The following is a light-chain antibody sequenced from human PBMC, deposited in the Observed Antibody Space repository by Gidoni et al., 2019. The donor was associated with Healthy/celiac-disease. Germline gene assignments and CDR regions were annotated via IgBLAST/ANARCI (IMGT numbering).Light chain of an antibody. CDR2: EVS. Sequence: QSALTQPASVSGSPGQSITISCTGTSSDVGGYNYVSWYQQHPGKAPKLMIYEVSTRPSGVSNRFSGSKSGNTASLTISGLQAEDEADYYCSSYTSSSTLYVFGTGTKVTGL. CDR1: SSDVGGYNY. J-gene: IGLJ1*01. CDR3: SSYTSSSTLYV. V-gene: IGLV2-14*01.